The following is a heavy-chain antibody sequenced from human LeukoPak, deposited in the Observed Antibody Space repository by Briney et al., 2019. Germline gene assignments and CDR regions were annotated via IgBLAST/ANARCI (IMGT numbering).Heavy chain of an antibody. CDR2: ISAYNGNT. CDR3: ARVVYDFRSGYYIDY. J-gene: IGHJ4*02. Sequence: ASVKVSCKASGYTFTSYGISWVRQAHGQGLEWMGWISAYNGNTNYAQKLQGRVTMTTDTSTSTAYMELRSLRSDDTAVYYCARVVYDFRSGYYIDYWGQGTLVTVSS. D-gene: IGHD3-3*01. CDR1: GYTFTSYG. V-gene: IGHV1-18*01.